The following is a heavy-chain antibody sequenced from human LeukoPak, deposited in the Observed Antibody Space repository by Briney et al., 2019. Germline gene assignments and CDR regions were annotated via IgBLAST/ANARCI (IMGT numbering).Heavy chain of an antibody. CDR1: GFTFSSYA. CDR3: TKRPVVVITSPYFDY. CDR2: ISGSGTST. D-gene: IGHD3-22*01. V-gene: IGHV3-23*01. Sequence: GGSLRLSCAASGFTFSSYAMSWVRQAPGRGLEWVSSISGSGTSTYYADSVKGRFTISRDNSKNTLFLQMNSLRAEDTAVYYCTKRPVVVITSPYFDYWGQGTLVTVSS. J-gene: IGHJ4*02.